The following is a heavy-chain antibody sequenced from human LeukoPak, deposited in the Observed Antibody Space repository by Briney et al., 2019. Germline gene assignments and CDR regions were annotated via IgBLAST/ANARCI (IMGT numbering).Heavy chain of an antibody. Sequence: SETLSLTCTVSGGSISSYYWSWIRQPPGKGLEWIGYIYYSRSTNYNPSLKSRVTISVDTSKNQFSLKLSSVTAADTAVYYCARDPTTVTKGFDIWGQGIVITVSS. CDR3: ARDPTTVTKGFDI. CDR1: GGSISSYY. D-gene: IGHD4-17*01. J-gene: IGHJ3*02. V-gene: IGHV4-59*01. CDR2: IYYSRST.